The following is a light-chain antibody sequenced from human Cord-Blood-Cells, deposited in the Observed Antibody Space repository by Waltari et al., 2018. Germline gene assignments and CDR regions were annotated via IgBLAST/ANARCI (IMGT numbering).Light chain of an antibody. CDR3: CSYAGSSGWV. Sequence: QSALTQPAFVSGSPGQSTTISCTGTSSDVGSYNLVSWYQQHPGKAPKLMIYEGSKRPSGVSNRFSGSKSGNTASLTISGLQAEDEADYYCCSYAGSSGWVFGGGTKLTVL. J-gene: IGLJ3*02. CDR1: SSDVGSYNL. CDR2: EGS. V-gene: IGLV2-23*01.